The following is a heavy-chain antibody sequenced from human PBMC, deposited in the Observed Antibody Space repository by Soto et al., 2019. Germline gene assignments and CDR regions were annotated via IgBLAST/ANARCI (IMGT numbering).Heavy chain of an antibody. D-gene: IGHD4-4*01. CDR1: GGTCTNYA. J-gene: IGHJ6*02. V-gene: IGHV1-69*01. Sequence: QVHLVQSVAEVKKPGSSVSVSCQASGGTCTNYAFNWVRQATGPGLEWMGGISPMYNKPNYAPNFLGRGTIAADPSTSTACMELTTLRSEDTAVYFCARGYSGGYYYAMDVWGQGNTVTVS. CDR3: ARGYSGGYYYAMDV. CDR2: ISPMYNKP.